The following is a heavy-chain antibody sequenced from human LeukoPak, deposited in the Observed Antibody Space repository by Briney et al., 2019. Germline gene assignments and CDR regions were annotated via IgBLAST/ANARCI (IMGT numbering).Heavy chain of an antibody. CDR1: EFTLSSYI. CDR3: VRSATTLSDFHN. D-gene: IGHD3-10*01. V-gene: IGHV3-64D*09. J-gene: IGHJ4*02. CDR2: ISNNGGST. Sequence: GGSLRLSCLASEFTLSSYIMHWVRQAPGKGLEYVSAISNNGGSTYYADSVKGRFTISRDNSKNTLYLQMNSLRPEDTAVYYCVRSATTLSDFHNWGQGTLVTVSS.